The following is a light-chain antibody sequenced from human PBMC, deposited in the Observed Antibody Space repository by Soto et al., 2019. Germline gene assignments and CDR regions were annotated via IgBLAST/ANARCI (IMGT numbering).Light chain of an antibody. V-gene: IGLV1-44*01. CDR2: NNN. CDR1: ISNIGGNT. Sequence: QSVLTQPPSASGTPGQRVTISCSGSISNIGGNTVNWYQQLPGTAPKLLMYNNNQRPSGVADRFSGSKSGTSASLAISGLQSEDEADYYCAACDDSLNGVVFGGGTKLTVL. CDR3: AACDDSLNGVV. J-gene: IGLJ3*02.